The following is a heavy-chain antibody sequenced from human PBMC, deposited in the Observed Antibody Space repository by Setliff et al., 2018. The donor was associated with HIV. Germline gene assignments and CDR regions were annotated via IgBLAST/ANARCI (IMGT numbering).Heavy chain of an antibody. Sequence: KASETLSLTCTVSGGSISSSSYYWGWIRQPPGKGLEWIGSIYYSGSTYYNPSLKSRVTISVDTSKNQFSLKLSSVTAADTAVYYCARLYYYDSSGYYFLYYYYGMDVWGQGTTVTVSS. D-gene: IGHD3-22*01. V-gene: IGHV4-39*07. J-gene: IGHJ6*02. CDR2: IYYSGST. CDR3: ARLYYYDSSGYYFLYYYYGMDV. CDR1: GGSISSSSYY.